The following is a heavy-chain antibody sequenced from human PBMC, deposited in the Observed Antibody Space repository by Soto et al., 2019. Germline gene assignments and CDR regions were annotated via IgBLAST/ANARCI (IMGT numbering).Heavy chain of an antibody. CDR2: IRGEVNGGTT. V-gene: IGHV3-15*01. J-gene: IGHJ4*01. CDR1: RFTFSNAW. CDR3: AKSNVVLRLFYFDH. D-gene: IGHD2-2*01. Sequence: EVQLVESGGGLVEPGGSLRLSCAASRFTFSNAWMNWVRQAPGKGLEWVGRIRGEVNGGTTDYAAPVKGRFTISRDDSKNTLYLQMNALKTEDTAVYYCAKSNVVLRLFYFDHWGQGTLVTVS.